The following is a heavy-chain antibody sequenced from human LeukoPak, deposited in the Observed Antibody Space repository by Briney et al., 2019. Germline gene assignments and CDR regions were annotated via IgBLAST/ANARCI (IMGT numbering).Heavy chain of an antibody. CDR3: AREGTAGTNDY. CDR2: IYHSGST. CDR1: GYSISSGYY. J-gene: IGHJ4*02. Sequence: SETLSLTCTVSGYSISSGYYWGWIRQPPGKGLEWIGSIYHSGSTYYNPSLKSRVPISVDTSKNQFSLKLSSVTAADTAVYYCAREGTAGTNDYWGQGTLVTVSS. D-gene: IGHD1/OR15-1a*01. V-gene: IGHV4-38-2*02.